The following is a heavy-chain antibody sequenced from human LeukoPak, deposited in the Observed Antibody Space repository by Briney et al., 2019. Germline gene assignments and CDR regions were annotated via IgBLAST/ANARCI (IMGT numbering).Heavy chain of an antibody. CDR1: GYTFTGYY. Sequence: ASVKVSCKASGYTFTGYYMHWVRQAPGQGLEWMGGIVPIFGTANYAQKFQGRVTITADKSTSTAYMELSSLRSEDTAVYYCARDGAAAGTDAFDIWGQGTMVTVSS. V-gene: IGHV1-69*06. J-gene: IGHJ3*02. CDR2: IVPIFGTA. D-gene: IGHD6-13*01. CDR3: ARDGAAAGTDAFDI.